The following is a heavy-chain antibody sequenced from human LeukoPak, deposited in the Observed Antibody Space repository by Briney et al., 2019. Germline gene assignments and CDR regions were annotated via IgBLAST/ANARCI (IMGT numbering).Heavy chain of an antibody. CDR1: GYSFNNYW. Sequence: GGSLKISCKGFGYSFNNYWIGWVRQMPGKGLEGMGIIYPGDSDTRYSPSFQGQVTISADKSINTAYLQWSSLKASDTAMYYCARQYSRSSPFDYWGQGALVTVPS. CDR3: ARQYSRSSPFDY. V-gene: IGHV5-51*01. D-gene: IGHD6-6*01. J-gene: IGHJ4*02. CDR2: IYPGDSDT.